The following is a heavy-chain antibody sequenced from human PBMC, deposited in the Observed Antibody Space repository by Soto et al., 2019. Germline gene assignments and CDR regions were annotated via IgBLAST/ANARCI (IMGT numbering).Heavy chain of an antibody. D-gene: IGHD2-2*01. J-gene: IGHJ6*02. CDR2: INPNSGAT. CDR1: GYTFTDYY. Sequence: ASVKVSCKASGYTFTDYYIHWVRQAPGQGLEWMGWINPNSGATNYAQKFQGRVTMIRDTSISTAYMELSRLRSDDTAVYYCARDLVPAAISFYGMDVWGQGTTVTVSS. CDR3: ARDLVPAAISFYGMDV. V-gene: IGHV1-2*02.